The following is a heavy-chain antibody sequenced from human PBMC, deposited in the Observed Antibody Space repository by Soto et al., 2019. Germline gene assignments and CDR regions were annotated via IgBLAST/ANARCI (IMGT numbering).Heavy chain of an antibody. D-gene: IGHD3-22*01. CDR2: IYYSGST. CDR1: GGSISSYY. V-gene: IGHV4-59*01. Sequence: QVQLQESGPGLVKPSETLSLTCTVSGGSISSYYWSWIRQPPGKVLEWLGHIYYSGSTNYNPSSKSRVGRSVDTCKNQFSLKLGYVTGADTAVYYWSRDRADYNDSRWTTGFDYWGQGTLVTVSS. CDR3: SRDRADYNDSRWTTGFDY. J-gene: IGHJ4*02.